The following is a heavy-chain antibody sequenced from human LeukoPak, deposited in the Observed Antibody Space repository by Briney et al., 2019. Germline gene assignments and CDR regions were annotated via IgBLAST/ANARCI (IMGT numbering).Heavy chain of an antibody. Sequence: GGSLRLSCAASGFSVSHNYMSWVRQAPGKGLEWVSVMYSGGSTYYADSVKGRFTISRDNSKNTLYLQMNNLRAEDTAVYYCARRNYYDSSGPFDYRGQGTLVTVSS. J-gene: IGHJ4*02. CDR2: MYSGGST. CDR1: GFSVSHNY. D-gene: IGHD3-22*01. CDR3: ARRNYYDSSGPFDY. V-gene: IGHV3-53*01.